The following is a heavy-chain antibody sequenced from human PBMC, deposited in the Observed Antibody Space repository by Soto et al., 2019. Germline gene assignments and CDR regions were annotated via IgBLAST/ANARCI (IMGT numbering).Heavy chain of an antibody. Sequence: QVQLVESGGGVVQPGRSLRLSCAASGFTFSSYAMHWVRQAPGKGLEWVAVISYDGSNKYYADSVKGRFTISRDNSKNTLYLKRNSMRAEDTAVYYCAREYHYDFWSGRHDAFDIWGQGTMVTVSS. CDR1: GFTFSSYA. J-gene: IGHJ3*02. V-gene: IGHV3-30-3*01. CDR2: ISYDGSNK. CDR3: AREYHYDFWSGRHDAFDI. D-gene: IGHD3-3*01.